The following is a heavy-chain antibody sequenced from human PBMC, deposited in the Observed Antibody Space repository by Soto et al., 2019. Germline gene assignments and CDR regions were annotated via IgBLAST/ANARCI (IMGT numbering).Heavy chain of an antibody. V-gene: IGHV3-21*06. CDR3: ARAQEMELPKYDAFDI. J-gene: IGHJ3*02. CDR2: IPSSSSYI. Sequence: PGGSLRLSCASSEFTFSSYTMHWVRQAPGKGLEWISSIPSSSSYIYYADSVRGRFTISRDNAKNSLYLQMNSLRAEDTAVYYCARAQEMELPKYDAFDIWGQGTMVTVSS. D-gene: IGHD1-7*01. CDR1: EFTFSSYT.